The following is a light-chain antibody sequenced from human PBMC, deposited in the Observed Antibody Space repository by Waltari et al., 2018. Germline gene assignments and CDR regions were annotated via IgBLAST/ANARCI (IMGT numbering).Light chain of an antibody. CDR2: DVD. V-gene: IGLV2-11*01. CDR3: CSYAGRYTSV. CDR1: NSDVGAYNY. Sequence: QSALTQPRSVSGSPGQSLTLSCTGTNSDVGAYNYVPWYQQRPGKAPKLVIYDVDRRPAGVPDRFLGSTAGNTASLTISGLQADDEADYYCCSYAGRYTSVFGGGTKVTVL. J-gene: IGLJ2*01.